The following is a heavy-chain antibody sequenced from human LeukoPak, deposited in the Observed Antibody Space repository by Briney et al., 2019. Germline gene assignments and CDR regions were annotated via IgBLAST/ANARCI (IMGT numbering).Heavy chain of an antibody. J-gene: IGHJ4*02. CDR1: GGSISSSSYY. Sequence: SETLSLTCTVSGGSISSSSYYWGWIRQPPGKGLEWIGSIYYSGSTYYNPSLKSRVTISVDTSKNQFSLKLSSVTAADTAVYYCARVSVFDFWSGYYFDYWGQGTLVTVSS. CDR2: IYYSGST. D-gene: IGHD3-3*01. V-gene: IGHV4-39*07. CDR3: ARVSVFDFWSGYYFDY.